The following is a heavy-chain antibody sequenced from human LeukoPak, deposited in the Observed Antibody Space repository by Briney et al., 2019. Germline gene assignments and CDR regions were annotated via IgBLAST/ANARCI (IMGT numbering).Heavy chain of an antibody. D-gene: IGHD2-2*02. J-gene: IGHJ5*02. CDR3: ARVSGPSYCSSTSCYTGWFDP. CDR2: IYYSGST. V-gene: IGHV4-31*03. CDR1: GGSISSGGYY. Sequence: SETLSLTCTVSGGSISSGGYYWSWIRQHPGKGLEWIGYIYYSGSTYYNPSLKSRVTISVDTSKNQFSLKLSSVTAADTAVYYCARVSGPSYCSSTSCYTGWFDPWGQGTLVTVSS.